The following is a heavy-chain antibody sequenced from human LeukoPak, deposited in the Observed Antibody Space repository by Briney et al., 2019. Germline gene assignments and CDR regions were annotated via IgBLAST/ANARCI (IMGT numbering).Heavy chain of an antibody. D-gene: IGHD3-22*01. V-gene: IGHV3-48*03. Sequence: PGGSLRLSCAASGFTFGSYEMNRVRQAPGKGLEWVSYISSSGSTIYYADSVKGRFTISRDNAKNSLYLQMNSLRAEDTAVYYCAREGHSRGYYWLGDAFDFWGQGTFVTVSS. CDR3: AREGHSRGYYWLGDAFDF. CDR2: ISSSGSTI. CDR1: GFTFGSYE. J-gene: IGHJ3*01.